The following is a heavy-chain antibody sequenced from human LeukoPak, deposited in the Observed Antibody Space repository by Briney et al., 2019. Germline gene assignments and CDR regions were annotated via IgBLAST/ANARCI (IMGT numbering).Heavy chain of an antibody. CDR3: ARDRGNYYGSGSYYIP. CDR1: GYTFTAHY. D-gene: IGHD3-10*01. J-gene: IGHJ5*02. Sequence: ASVKVSCKASGYTFTAHYVHWMRQAPGQGLEWMGWINPNSGGANYAQKFQGRVTMTRDTSISTAYMELSRLRSDDTAVYYCARDRGNYYGSGSYYIPWGRGTLVTVSS. V-gene: IGHV1-2*02. CDR2: INPNSGGA.